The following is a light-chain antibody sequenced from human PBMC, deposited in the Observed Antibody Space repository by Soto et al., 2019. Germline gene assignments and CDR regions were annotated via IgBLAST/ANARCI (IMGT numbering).Light chain of an antibody. Sequence: DIQFTQSPSFLFASVGDRVTITCRASQGISSYLAWYQQKPGKAPNLLIYAASTLPSGVPSRFSGSGSGTEFTPTISSMQSEDFATYCCQQQNTFGQAT. CDR2: AAS. V-gene: IGKV1-9*01. J-gene: IGKJ1*01. CDR3: QQQNT. CDR1: QGISSY.